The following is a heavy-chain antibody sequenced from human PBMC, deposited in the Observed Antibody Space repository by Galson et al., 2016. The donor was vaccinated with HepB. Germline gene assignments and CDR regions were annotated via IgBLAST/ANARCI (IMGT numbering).Heavy chain of an antibody. CDR2: TSNEGIYK. CDR1: GFTFRDYA. V-gene: IGHV3-30*04. CDR3: ARECAGDCSDAFDL. D-gene: IGHD2-21*02. J-gene: IGHJ3*01. Sequence: SLRLSCAASGFTFRDYAMHWLRHAPGKGLESVAFTSNEGIYKFYADSVRGRFSISRDNSKKTLYLQMSGLRHEDTAMYFCARECAGDCSDAFDLWGQGTVVTVSS.